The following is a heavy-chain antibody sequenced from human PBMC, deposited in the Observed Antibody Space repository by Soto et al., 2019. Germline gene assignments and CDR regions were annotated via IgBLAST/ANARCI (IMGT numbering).Heavy chain of an antibody. CDR3: ARDQGGSYYLGYYYGMDV. Sequence: SETLSLTCTVSGGSVSSGSYFWSWIRQPPGKGLEWIGYIYYSESTNYNPSLKSRVTISVDTSKNQFSLKLSSVTAADTAVYYCARDQGGSYYLGYYYGMDVWGQGTTVTVSS. J-gene: IGHJ6*02. V-gene: IGHV4-61*01. D-gene: IGHD1-26*01. CDR1: GGSVSSGSYF. CDR2: IYYSEST.